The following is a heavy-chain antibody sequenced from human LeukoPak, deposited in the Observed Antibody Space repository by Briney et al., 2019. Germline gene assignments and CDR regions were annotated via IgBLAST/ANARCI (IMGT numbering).Heavy chain of an antibody. J-gene: IGHJ4*02. CDR1: GYSISSGYY. D-gene: IGHD2-15*01. CDR3: ARGFRAGSGHKIPPGY. CDR2: IYHSGST. V-gene: IGHV4-38-2*01. Sequence: PSETLSLTCAVSGYSISSGYYWGWIRQPPGKGLEWIGSIYHSGSTYYNPSLKSRVTTSVDTSTSTVYMELSSLRSEDTAVYYCARGFRAGSGHKIPPGYWGQGTLVTVSS.